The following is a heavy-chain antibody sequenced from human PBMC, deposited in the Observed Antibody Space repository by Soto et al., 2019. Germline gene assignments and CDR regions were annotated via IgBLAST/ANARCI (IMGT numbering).Heavy chain of an antibody. CDR1: GYTFTSYY. J-gene: IGHJ5*02. Sequence: GASVKVSCKASGYTFTSYYMHWVRQAPGQGLEWMGIINPSGGSTSYAQKFQGRVTMTRDTSTSTVYMELSSLRSEDTAVYYCARGRSPHCTNGVCYIGEWFDPWGQGTLVTVSS. CDR3: ARGRSPHCTNGVCYIGEWFDP. V-gene: IGHV1-46*01. D-gene: IGHD2-8*01. CDR2: INPSGGST.